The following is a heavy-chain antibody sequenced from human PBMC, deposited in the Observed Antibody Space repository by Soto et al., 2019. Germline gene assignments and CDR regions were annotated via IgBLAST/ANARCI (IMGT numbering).Heavy chain of an antibody. D-gene: IGHD2-15*01. CDR3: AIGHCLGS. CDR1: GFIFSDYF. J-gene: IGHJ4*02. Sequence: EVQLVDSGGALVQPGESLRLSCAASGFIFSDYFMTWVRQAPGKGLAWVATVKQDGNERHYVDSVRGRFTISRDNAKNSLYLQMSALRAEDTAVYYCAIGHCLGSWGQGTLVTVSS. CDR2: VKQDGNER. V-gene: IGHV3-7*01.